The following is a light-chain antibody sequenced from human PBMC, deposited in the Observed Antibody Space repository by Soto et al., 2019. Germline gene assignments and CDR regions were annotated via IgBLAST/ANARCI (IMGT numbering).Light chain of an antibody. CDR1: SSDVGSYNP. V-gene: IGLV2-23*01. Sequence: QSALTQPASVSGSPGQSITIPCTGTSSDVGSYNPVSWYQQHPGKPPKLMISQGSKRPSGVSNRFSGSKSRITASLTISGLQAEAEADYYCCLYAGSSTVVFGGGTKLTVL. CDR2: QGS. CDR3: CLYAGSSTVV. J-gene: IGLJ2*01.